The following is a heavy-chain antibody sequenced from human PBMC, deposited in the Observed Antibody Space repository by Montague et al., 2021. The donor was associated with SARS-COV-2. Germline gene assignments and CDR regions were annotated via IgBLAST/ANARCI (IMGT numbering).Heavy chain of an antibody. D-gene: IGHD3-9*01. CDR1: GFSLSTSGMC. Sequence: PALVKPTQTLTLTCTFSGFSLSTSGMCVSWIRQPPGKALEWLALXDWDDDKYYSTSLKTRLTISKDTSKNQVVLTMTNMDPVDTATYYCARMVTIFSLDGYYYYYGMDVWGQGTTVTVSS. J-gene: IGHJ6*02. V-gene: IGHV2-70*01. CDR3: ARMVTIFSLDGYYYYYGMDV. CDR2: XDWDDDK.